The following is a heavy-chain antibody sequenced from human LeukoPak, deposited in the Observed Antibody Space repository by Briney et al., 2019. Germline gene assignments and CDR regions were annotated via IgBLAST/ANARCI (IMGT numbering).Heavy chain of an antibody. CDR3: ARTDCSSTSCYPDYYYYYMDV. V-gene: IGHV1-69*05. J-gene: IGHJ6*03. D-gene: IGHD2-2*01. Sequence: ASVKVSCKASGGTFSSYAISWVRQAPGQGLEWMGGIIPIFGTANYAQKFQGRVTITTDESTSTAYMELSSLRSEDTAVYYCARTDCSSTSCYPDYYYYYMDVWGKGTTVTVSS. CDR2: IIPIFGTA. CDR1: GGTFSSYA.